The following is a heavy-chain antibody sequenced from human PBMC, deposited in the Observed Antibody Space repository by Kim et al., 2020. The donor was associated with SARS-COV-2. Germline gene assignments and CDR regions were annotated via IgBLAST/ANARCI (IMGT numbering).Heavy chain of an antibody. J-gene: IGHJ4*02. CDR3: ATFWCSGGSCYFDY. D-gene: IGHD2-15*01. V-gene: IGHV1-24*01. Sequence: ERKFQGRGTMTEDTSTDTAYMELSSLRSEDTAVYYCATFWCSGGSCYFDYWGQGTLVTVSS.